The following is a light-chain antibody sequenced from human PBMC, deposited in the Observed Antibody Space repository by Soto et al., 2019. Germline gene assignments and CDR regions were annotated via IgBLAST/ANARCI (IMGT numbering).Light chain of an antibody. Sequence: EIVLTQSPGTLSLSPGERATLSCRASQSVSSSYLAWYQQKPGQAPRLLIYGASSRATGIPDRFSGSGSGTDFTLTISRLEPEAFAVYYCQQYGSSPRDYTFGQGTRLEIK. CDR2: GAS. CDR1: QSVSSSY. J-gene: IGKJ5*01. CDR3: QQYGSSPRDYT. V-gene: IGKV3-20*01.